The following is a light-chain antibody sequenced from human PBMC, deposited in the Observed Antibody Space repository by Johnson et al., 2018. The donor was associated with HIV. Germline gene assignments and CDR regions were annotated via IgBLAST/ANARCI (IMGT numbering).Light chain of an antibody. J-gene: IGLJ1*01. Sequence: QSVLTQPPSVSAAPGQKVTISCSGSSSNIGNNYVSWYQQLPGTAPKFFIYENDKRPSGIPDRFSGSKSGTSATLGITGLQTGDEADYYSGTWDSSMSAYVFGSGTKVTVL. V-gene: IGLV1-51*02. CDR2: END. CDR1: SSNIGNNY. CDR3: GTWDSSMSAYV.